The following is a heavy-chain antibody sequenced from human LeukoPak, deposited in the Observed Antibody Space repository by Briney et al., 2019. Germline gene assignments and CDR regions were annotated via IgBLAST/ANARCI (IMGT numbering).Heavy chain of an antibody. D-gene: IGHD3-10*01. CDR1: SGSISSYY. CDR3: ARDGSVGPRYYYYMDA. J-gene: IGHJ6*03. Sequence: PSETLSLTCTVSSGSISSYYWNWIRQPPGKRLEWIGYFYYSGSTNYNPSLKSRVTISVDTSKNQFSLKLSSVTAADTAVYYCARDGSVGPRYYYYMDAWGKGTTVTVSS. CDR2: FYYSGST. V-gene: IGHV4-59*01.